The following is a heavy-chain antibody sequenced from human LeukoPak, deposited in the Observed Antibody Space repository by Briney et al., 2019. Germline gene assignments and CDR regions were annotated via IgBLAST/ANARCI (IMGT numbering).Heavy chain of an antibody. J-gene: IGHJ4*02. CDR2: ISWNSGSI. CDR3: ANEVGY. Sequence: GRSLRLSCAASGFTFDDYAMHWVRQAPGKGLEWVSGISWNSGSIGYADSVKGRFTISRDNAKNSLYLQMNSLRAEDMALYYCANEVGYWGQGILVTVSS. CDR1: GFTFDDYA. V-gene: IGHV3-9*03.